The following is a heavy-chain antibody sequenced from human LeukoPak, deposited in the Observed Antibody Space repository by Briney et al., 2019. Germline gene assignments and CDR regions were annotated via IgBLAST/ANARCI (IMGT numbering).Heavy chain of an antibody. CDR3: ACSSSVEREVDY. D-gene: IGHD6-13*01. V-gene: IGHV1-45*02. J-gene: IGHJ4*02. CDR2: ITPFNGNT. Sequence: SVKVSCKASGYTFTYRYLHWVRQAPGQALEWMGWITPFNGNTNYAQKFQDRVTITRDRSMSTAYMELSSLRSEDTAMYYCACSSSVEREVDYWGQGTLVTVSS. CDR1: GYTFTYRY.